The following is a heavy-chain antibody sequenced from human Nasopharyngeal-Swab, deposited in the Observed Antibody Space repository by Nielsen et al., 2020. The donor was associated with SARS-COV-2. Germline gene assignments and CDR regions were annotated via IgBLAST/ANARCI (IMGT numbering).Heavy chain of an antibody. J-gene: IGHJ6*02. V-gene: IGHV1-69*13. Sequence: SVPVSCQASVCTFLNYALIWVRPAPGQGLEWMGGIIPIFGTANYAQKFQGRVTITADESTSTAYMELGSLRSEDTAVYYCARDMSWDGTSRSVYYGMDVWGQGTTVTVSS. D-gene: IGHD2-2*01. CDR3: ARDMSWDGTSRSVYYGMDV. CDR1: VCTFLNYA. CDR2: IIPIFGTA.